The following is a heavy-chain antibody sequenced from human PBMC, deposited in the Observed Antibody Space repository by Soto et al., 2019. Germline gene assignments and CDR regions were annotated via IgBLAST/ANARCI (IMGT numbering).Heavy chain of an antibody. D-gene: IGHD3-22*01. J-gene: IGHJ6*02. CDR1: GGTFSKYA. V-gene: IGHV1-69*01. CDR3: ARPLRDRNYYYGMAV. Sequence: QVQLVQSGAEMQQPGASVRVSCKASGGTFSKYAFSWVRQAPGQGLEWLGGTIPMFGTPNYAHKFQGRVAISADESTATVYMELSSLRSEDTAVYFCARPLRDRNYYYGMAVWGQGTTVTVSS. CDR2: TIPMFGTP.